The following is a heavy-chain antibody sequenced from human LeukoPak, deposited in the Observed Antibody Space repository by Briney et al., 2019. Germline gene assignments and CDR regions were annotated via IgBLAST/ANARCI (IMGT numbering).Heavy chain of an antibody. CDR1: GFTLSGYW. V-gene: IGHV3-74*01. J-gene: IGHJ4*02. CDR2: INSDESST. Sequence: QPGGSLRLSCAASGFTLSGYWMHWVRQGPGKGLVWVSRINSDESSTSYADSVKGRFTISRDSAKNTLYLQMNSLRAEDTAVYYCARVLLEREARWGQGTLVTVSS. CDR3: ARVLLEREAR. D-gene: IGHD1-1*01.